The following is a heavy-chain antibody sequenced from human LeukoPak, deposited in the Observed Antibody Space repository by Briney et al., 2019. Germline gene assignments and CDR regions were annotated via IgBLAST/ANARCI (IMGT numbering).Heavy chain of an antibody. CDR2: IYHSGST. V-gene: IGHV4-4*02. D-gene: IGHD5-18*01. J-gene: IGHJ3*02. CDR3: ASLGPQGYSYGPGAFDI. CDR1: GGSISSSNW. Sequence: PSGTLSLTCAVSGGSISSSNWWSWVRQPPGKGLEWIGEIYHSGSTNYNPSLKSRVTISVDKSKNQFSLKLSSVTAADTAVYYCASLGPQGYSYGPGAFDIWGQGTMVTVSS.